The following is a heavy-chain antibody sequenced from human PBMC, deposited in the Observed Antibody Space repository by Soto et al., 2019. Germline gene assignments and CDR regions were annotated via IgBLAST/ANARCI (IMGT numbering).Heavy chain of an antibody. CDR3: ARCVPPSYGMDV. J-gene: IGHJ6*02. V-gene: IGHV4-38-2*01. CDR2: IYHSGST. Sequence: SLTCAVSGYSISSGYYWGWIRQPPGKGLEWIGSIYHSGSTYYNPSLKSRVTISVDTSKNQFSLKLSSVTAADTAVYYCARCVPPSYGMDVWGQGTTVTVSS. D-gene: IGHD2-2*01. CDR1: GYSISSGYY.